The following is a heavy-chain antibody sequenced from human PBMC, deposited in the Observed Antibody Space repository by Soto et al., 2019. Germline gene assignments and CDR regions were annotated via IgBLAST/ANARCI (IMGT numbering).Heavy chain of an antibody. Sequence: SETLSLTCAVYGGSFSGYYWSWIRQPPGKGLEWIGEINHSGSTSYNPSLKSRVTISVDTSKNQFSLKLSSVTAADTAVYYCARAYVHDYVWGSYRRYYFDYWGQGTLVTVSS. CDR1: GGSFSGYY. V-gene: IGHV4-34*01. J-gene: IGHJ4*02. D-gene: IGHD3-16*02. CDR2: INHSGST. CDR3: ARAYVHDYVWGSYRRYYFDY.